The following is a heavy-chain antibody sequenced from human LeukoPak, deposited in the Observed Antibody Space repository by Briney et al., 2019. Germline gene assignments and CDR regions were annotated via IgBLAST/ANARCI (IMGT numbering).Heavy chain of an antibody. Sequence: GGSLRLSCAASGFTFSSYAMSWVRQAPGKGLEWVSAISGSGGSTYYADSVKGRFTISRDNSKNTLYLQMNSLRAEDTAVYCCAKGGDFWSGYYCYFDYWGQGTLVTVSS. D-gene: IGHD3-3*01. CDR3: AKGGDFWSGYYCYFDY. J-gene: IGHJ4*02. CDR2: ISGSGGST. CDR1: GFTFSSYA. V-gene: IGHV3-23*01.